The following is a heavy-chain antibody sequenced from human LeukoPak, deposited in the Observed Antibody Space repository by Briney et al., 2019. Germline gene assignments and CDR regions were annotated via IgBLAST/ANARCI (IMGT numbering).Heavy chain of an antibody. Sequence: GASVKVSCKVSGYTLTELSMHWVQQAPGKGLEWMGGFDPEDGETIYAQKFQGRVTMTEDTSTDTAYMELSSLRSEDTAVYYCATPAVGYDYVWGSYRKHDAFDIWGQGTMVTVSS. CDR1: GYTLTELS. CDR2: FDPEDGET. CDR3: ATPAVGYDYVWGSYRKHDAFDI. V-gene: IGHV1-24*01. J-gene: IGHJ3*02. D-gene: IGHD3-16*02.